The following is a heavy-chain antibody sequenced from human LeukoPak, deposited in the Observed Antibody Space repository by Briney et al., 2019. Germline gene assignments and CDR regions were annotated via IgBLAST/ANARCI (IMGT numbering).Heavy chain of an antibody. D-gene: IGHD2-8*02. J-gene: IGHJ4*02. V-gene: IGHV5-51*01. Sequence: KAWESLKIPCKGPGYSFTSYWIAWVRPMPGKGLEGMGSIYPGDSDTRYSPSFQGQVFISADKSISTAYLQWSSLKASDTAMYYCARHETGGVSFDYWGQGPLVTVSS. CDR2: IYPGDSDT. CDR1: GYSFTSYW. CDR3: ARHETGGVSFDY.